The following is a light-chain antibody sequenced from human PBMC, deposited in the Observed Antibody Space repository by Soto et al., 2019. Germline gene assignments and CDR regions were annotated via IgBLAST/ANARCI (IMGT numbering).Light chain of an antibody. V-gene: IGKV1-39*01. CDR1: QGIETX. CDR2: AAS. Sequence: DIQMTQSPSSLSASVGDRVSITCRXSQGIETXXXXXXXKSGKAPKLLIYAASSLQSGVPSRFSGSGSGTDFTLTISSLQPEDFATYYCQQSYSTPYTFGQGTKVDIK. CDR3: QQSYSTPYT. J-gene: IGKJ2*01.